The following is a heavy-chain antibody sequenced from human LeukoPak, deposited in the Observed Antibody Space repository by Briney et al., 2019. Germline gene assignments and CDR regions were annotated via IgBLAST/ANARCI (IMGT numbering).Heavy chain of an antibody. V-gene: IGHV1-18*01. Sequence: ASVKVSRKASGYTFSSYGITWVRQAPGQGLEWMGWISAYNGNTNYAQKIQDRVTTTTDTYTSTAYMELRRLRADDTAVYYCAREEYVWGSYRDVDYWGQGTLVTASS. CDR3: AREEYVWGSYRDVDY. CDR1: GYTFSSYG. J-gene: IGHJ4*02. D-gene: IGHD3-16*02. CDR2: ISAYNGNT.